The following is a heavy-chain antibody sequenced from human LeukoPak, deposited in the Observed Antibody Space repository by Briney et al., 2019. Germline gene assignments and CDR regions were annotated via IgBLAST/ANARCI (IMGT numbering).Heavy chain of an antibody. CDR1: GFTFSNYG. CDR3: AKDGYNYSDY. Sequence: GGSLRLSCAASGFTFSNYGMHWVRQAPGKGLEWVAFIRYDGSNKDYADSVKGRFTISRDNSKNTLYLQMNSLRAEDTAVYYCAKDGYNYSDYWGQGTLVTVSS. J-gene: IGHJ4*02. V-gene: IGHV3-30*02. D-gene: IGHD5-24*01. CDR2: IRYDGSNK.